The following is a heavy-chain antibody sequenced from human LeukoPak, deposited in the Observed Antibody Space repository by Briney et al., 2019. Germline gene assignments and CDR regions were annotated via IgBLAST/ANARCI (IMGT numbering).Heavy chain of an antibody. CDR2: IIPILGIA. CDR1: GGTFSSYA. V-gene: IGHV1-69*04. CDR3: ARDSPHLPHSAFDI. Sequence: SVKVSCKASGGTFSSYAIGWVRQAPGQGLEWMGRIIPILGIANYAQKFQGRVTMTRDTSISTAYMELTRLRSDDTAVYYCARDSPHLPHSAFDIWGQGTMVTVSS. J-gene: IGHJ3*02.